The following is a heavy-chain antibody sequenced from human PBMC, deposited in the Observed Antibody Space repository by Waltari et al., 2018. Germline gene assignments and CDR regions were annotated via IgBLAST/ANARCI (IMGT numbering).Heavy chain of an antibody. Sequence: EVQLVQSGAEVKKPGATVKISCKASGYTFTDYYLHWGQQAPGKGLEWMGRVDPEDGETIYAEKFQGRVTITADTSTDTAYMELSSLRSEDTAVYYCATPRGYYYYMDVWGKGTTVTVSS. CDR3: ATPRGYYYYMDV. J-gene: IGHJ6*03. V-gene: IGHV1-69-2*01. CDR1: GYTFTDYY. D-gene: IGHD3-3*01. CDR2: VDPEDGET.